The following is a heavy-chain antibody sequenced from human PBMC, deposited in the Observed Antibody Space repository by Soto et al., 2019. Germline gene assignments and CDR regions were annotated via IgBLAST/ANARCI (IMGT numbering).Heavy chain of an antibody. CDR3: ARDIGSYAYGEGY. CDR2: VYSSGTT. Sequence: PSETLSLTCSVSGFSITSYWWSWIRQPAGTGLEWIGRVYSSGTTDYNPSLNSRATLSVETSKNQLSLKLNSVTAADTAVYYCARDIGSYAYGEGYWGQGIQVTVS. CDR1: GFSITSYW. V-gene: IGHV4-4*07. D-gene: IGHD3-10*01. J-gene: IGHJ4*02.